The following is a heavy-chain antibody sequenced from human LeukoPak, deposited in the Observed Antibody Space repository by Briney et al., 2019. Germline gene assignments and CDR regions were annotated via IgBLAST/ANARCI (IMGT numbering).Heavy chain of an antibody. CDR1: GFTFSSYA. CDR3: AKNGGSQCYSHLDY. CDR2: TSGSGGST. J-gene: IGHJ4*02. Sequence: GGSLRLSCAASGFTFSSYAMTWVRQAPGKGLEWISGTSGSGGSTYYANSVKGRFTISRDNSKNTLYLEMNSLRAEDTAVYYCAKNGGSQCYSHLDYWGRGSLVTVSS. V-gene: IGHV3-23*01. D-gene: IGHD2-15*01.